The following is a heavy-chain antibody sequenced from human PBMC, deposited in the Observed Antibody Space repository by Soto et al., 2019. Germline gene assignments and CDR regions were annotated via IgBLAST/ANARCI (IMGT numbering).Heavy chain of an antibody. CDR3: ARGFGYYAGYYFDY. V-gene: IGHV1-69*01. J-gene: IGHJ4*02. CDR2: IIPIFGTA. D-gene: IGHD2-2*01. Sequence: GGSLRLSCAASGFTFSSYAISWVRQAPGQGLEWMGGIIPIFGTANYAQKFQGRVTITADESTSTAYMELSSLRSEDTAVYYCARGFGYYAGYYFDYWGQGTLVTVSS. CDR1: GFTFSSYA.